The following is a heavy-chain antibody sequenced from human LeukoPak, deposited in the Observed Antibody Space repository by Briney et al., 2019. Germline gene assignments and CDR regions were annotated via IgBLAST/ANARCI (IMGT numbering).Heavy chain of an antibody. D-gene: IGHD6-13*01. CDR1: GGSISSYY. Sequence: SETLSLTCTVSGGSISSYYWSWIRQPAGKGLEWIGRIYTSGTTNYNPSLKSRVTMSVDTSKNQFSLKLTSVTAADTAVYYCARDLRTSSSWREPYNYYMDVWGKGTTVTVSS. CDR2: IYTSGTT. CDR3: ARDLRTSSSWREPYNYYMDV. V-gene: IGHV4-4*07. J-gene: IGHJ6*03.